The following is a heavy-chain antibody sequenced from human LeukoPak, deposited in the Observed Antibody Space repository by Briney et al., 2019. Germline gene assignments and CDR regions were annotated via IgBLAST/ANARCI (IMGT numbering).Heavy chain of an antibody. D-gene: IGHD3-16*01. CDR1: GYTFTSYG. Sequence: ASVKVSCKASGYTFTSYGISWVRQASGQGLDWMGWIHPTSSNTAYSQKLLPKFQGRLTITRDTSINTAYMELSSLTSDDTAVYYCASAPILGGFFDPWGQGTLVTVSS. CDR3: ASAPILGGFFDP. J-gene: IGHJ5*02. CDR2: IHPTSSNT. V-gene: IGHV1-8*03.